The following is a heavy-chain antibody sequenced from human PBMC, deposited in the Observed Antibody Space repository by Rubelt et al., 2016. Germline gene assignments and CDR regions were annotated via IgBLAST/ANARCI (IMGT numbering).Heavy chain of an antibody. J-gene: IGHJ4*02. CDR3: AKDPTTSLGY. D-gene: IGHD2/OR15-2a*01. Sequence: VSAISGSGGSTYYADSVKGRFTISRDNSKNTLYLQMNSLRAEDTAVYYCAKDPTTSLGYWGQGTLVTVSS. V-gene: IGHV3-23*01. CDR2: ISGSGGST.